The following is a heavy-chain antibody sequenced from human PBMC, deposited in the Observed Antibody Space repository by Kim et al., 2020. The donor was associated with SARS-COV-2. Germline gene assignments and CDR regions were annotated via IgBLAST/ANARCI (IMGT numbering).Heavy chain of an antibody. Sequence: SETLSLTCTVSGGSISSGGYYWSWIRQHPGKGLEWIGYIYYSGSTYYNPSLKRRVTISVDTSKNQFSLKLSSVTAADTAVYYCASDREGYYDSLSAFDIWGQGTMVTVSS. CDR2: IYYSGST. CDR3: ASDREGYYDSLSAFDI. D-gene: IGHD3-22*01. J-gene: IGHJ3*02. V-gene: IGHV4-31*03. CDR1: GGSISSGGYY.